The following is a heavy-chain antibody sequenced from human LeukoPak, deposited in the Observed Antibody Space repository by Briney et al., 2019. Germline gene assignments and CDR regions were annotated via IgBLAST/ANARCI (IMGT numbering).Heavy chain of an antibody. CDR2: IRYDGSNK. V-gene: IGHV3-30*02. CDR3: AREYSSGWYVLDY. J-gene: IGHJ4*02. D-gene: IGHD6-19*01. Sequence: GGSLRLSCAASGFTFSSYVMHWVRQAPGKGLEWVALIRYDGSNKYYADSVKGRFTISRDNSKNTLYLQMNSLRAEDTAVYYCAREYSSGWYVLDYWGQGTPVTVSS. CDR1: GFTFSSYV.